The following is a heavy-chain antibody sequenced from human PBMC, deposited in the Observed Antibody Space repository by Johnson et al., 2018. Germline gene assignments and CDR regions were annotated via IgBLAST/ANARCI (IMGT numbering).Heavy chain of an antibody. CDR1: GFTFSSYG. D-gene: IGHD4-17*01. CDR2: ISYDGSNK. J-gene: IGHJ3*02. Sequence: QVQLVESGGGVVQPGRSLRLSCAASGFTFSSYGMHWVRQAPGKGLEWVAVISYDGSNKYYADSVKGRFTISRDNSKHTPYLQMNSLRAEDTDVYYCANLATVTTSYAFDIWGQGTMVTVSS. V-gene: IGHV3-30*18. CDR3: ANLATVTTSYAFDI.